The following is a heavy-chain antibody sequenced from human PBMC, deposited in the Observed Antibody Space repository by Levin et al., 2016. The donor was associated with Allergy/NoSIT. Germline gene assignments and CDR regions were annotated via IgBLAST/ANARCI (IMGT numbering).Heavy chain of an antibody. Sequence: GESLKISCKGSGFIFGDSAMNWFRQAPGKGLEWVGFIRNKAYGGTTEYAASVKGRFTISRDDSKSIAYLQMNSLKIEDTAVYYCTRDRPALRRFDYWGQGTLVTVSS. CDR3: TRDRPALRRFDY. V-gene: IGHV3-49*03. CDR2: IRNKAYGGTT. CDR1: GFIFGDSA. D-gene: IGHD6-6*01. J-gene: IGHJ4*02.